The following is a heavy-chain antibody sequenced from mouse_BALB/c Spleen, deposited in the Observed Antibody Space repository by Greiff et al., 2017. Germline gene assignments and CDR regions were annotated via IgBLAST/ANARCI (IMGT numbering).Heavy chain of an antibody. Sequence: VQLKESGPELVKPGASVKIPCKASGYTFTDYNMDWVKQSHGKSLEWIGDINPNNGGTIYNQKFKGKATLTVDKSSSTAYMELRSLTSEDTAVYYCAVDGYPFAYWGQGTLVTVSA. D-gene: IGHD2-3*01. CDR3: AVDGYPFAY. CDR2: INPNNGGT. J-gene: IGHJ3*01. CDR1: GYTFTDYN. V-gene: IGHV1-18*01.